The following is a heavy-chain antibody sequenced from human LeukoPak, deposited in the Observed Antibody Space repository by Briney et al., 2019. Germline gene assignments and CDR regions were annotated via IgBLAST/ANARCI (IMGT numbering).Heavy chain of an antibody. CDR3: ARLNWGWGWYFDL. J-gene: IGHJ2*01. Sequence: PSETLSLTCAVYGGSFSGYYWSWIRQPPGKGLGWIGEINHSGSTNYNPSLKRRVTIPVDTSKNPSSLKLTSVPAADTAVYYCARLNWGWGWYFDLWRRGTLVTVSS. CDR2: INHSGST. D-gene: IGHD7-27*01. CDR1: GGSFSGYY. V-gene: IGHV4-34*01.